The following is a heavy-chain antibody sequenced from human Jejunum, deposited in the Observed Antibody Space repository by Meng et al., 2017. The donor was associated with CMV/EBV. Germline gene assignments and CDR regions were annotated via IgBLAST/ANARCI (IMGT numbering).Heavy chain of an antibody. J-gene: IGHJ3*01. Sequence: RLSFVASGFTFSSYEMNWVRQAPGKGLEWVSGTGTDGETYYADSVKGRFTVSRENAKNSFYLQMNSLTAGDTALYFCVRGSLFSAWGQGTMVTVSS. CDR1: GFTFSSYE. D-gene: IGHD3-10*02. CDR2: TGTDGET. CDR3: VRGSLFSA. V-gene: IGHV3-13*01.